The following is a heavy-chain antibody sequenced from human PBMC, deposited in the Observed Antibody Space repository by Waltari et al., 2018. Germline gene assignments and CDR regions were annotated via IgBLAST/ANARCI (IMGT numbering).Heavy chain of an antibody. V-gene: IGHV4-39*06. CDR1: GGSISSSSYY. Sequence: RLQLQESGPGLVKPSETLSLTCTVSGGSISSSSYYWGWIRQPPGEGLEWIGGIYYSGRTYCTPAVRSRVTISVDTSKNQFSVKLSSGTAADTAVYYWARVPGQLLYPYWFDPGGQGTLVTVSS. D-gene: IGHD2-2*02. J-gene: IGHJ5*02. CDR2: IYYSGRT. CDR3: ARVPGQLLYPYWFDP.